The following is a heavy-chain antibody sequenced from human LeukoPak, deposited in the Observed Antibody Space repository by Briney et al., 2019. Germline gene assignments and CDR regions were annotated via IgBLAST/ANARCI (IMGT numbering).Heavy chain of an antibody. CDR1: GFTFSAYG. V-gene: IGHV3-30*04. D-gene: IGHD5-24*01. J-gene: IGHJ4*02. Sequence: GGSLRLSCAASGFTFSAYGMHGVRQAPAKGLEWVAVISYDGSYQAYADSVKGRFTVSRDSSKNTLYLQLNSLRPEDTGLYYCARERRRDGYNYKDYWGQGTQVSVSS. CDR3: ARERRRDGYNYKDY. CDR2: ISYDGSYQ.